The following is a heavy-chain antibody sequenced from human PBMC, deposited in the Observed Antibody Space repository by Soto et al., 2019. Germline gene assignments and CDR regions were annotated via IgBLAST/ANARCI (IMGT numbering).Heavy chain of an antibody. V-gene: IGHV3-23*01. D-gene: IGHD3-10*01. J-gene: IGHJ6*02. CDR2: ITGSAGTK. CDR3: ATALLRMVRPEVGYGVDV. Sequence: GGSLRLSCAASGFDFSTYAMSWVRQAPGKGLVWVSGITGSAGTKYYADSVKGRFTISRDNSKNTVYLQMTSLRAEDTAVYYCATALLRMVRPEVGYGVDVWGQGTTVTVAS. CDR1: GFDFSTYA.